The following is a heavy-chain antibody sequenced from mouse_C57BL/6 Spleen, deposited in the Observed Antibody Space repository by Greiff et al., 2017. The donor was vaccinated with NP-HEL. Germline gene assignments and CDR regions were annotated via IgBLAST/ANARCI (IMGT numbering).Heavy chain of an antibody. CDR1: GYTFTSYW. V-gene: IGHV1-61*01. Sequence: VQLQQSGAELVRPGSSVKLSCKASGYTFTSYWMDWVKQRPGQGLEWIGNIYPSDSETHYNQKFKDKATLTVDKTSSTAYMQRSSLTSEDSAVYYCAREDSNPFYAMDYWGQGTSVTVSS. CDR3: AREDSNPFYAMDY. D-gene: IGHD2-5*01. J-gene: IGHJ4*01. CDR2: IYPSDSET.